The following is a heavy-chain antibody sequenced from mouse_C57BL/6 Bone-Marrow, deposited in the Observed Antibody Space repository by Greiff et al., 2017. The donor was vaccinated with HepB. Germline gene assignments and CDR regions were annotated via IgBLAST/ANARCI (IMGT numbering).Heavy chain of an antibody. CDR3: AREGSSFYYYAMDY. J-gene: IGHJ4*01. D-gene: IGHD1-1*01. V-gene: IGHV3-6*01. Sequence: ESGPGLVKPSQSLSLTCSVTGYSITSGYYWNWIRQFPGNILEWMGYISYDGSNNYNPSLKNRNSITRDTSENQFFLKLNSVTTEDTATYYCAREGSSFYYYAMDYWGQGTSVTVSS. CDR2: ISYDGSN. CDR1: GYSITSGYY.